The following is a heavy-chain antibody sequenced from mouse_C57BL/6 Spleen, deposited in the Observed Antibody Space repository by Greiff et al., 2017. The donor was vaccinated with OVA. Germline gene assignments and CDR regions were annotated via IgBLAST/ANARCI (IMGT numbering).Heavy chain of an antibody. CDR2: IDPETGGT. D-gene: IGHD4-1*02. J-gene: IGHJ3*01. CDR1: GYTFTDYE. Sequence: VQLQQSGAELVRPGASVTLSCKASGYTFTDYEMHWVKQTPVHGLEWIGAIDPETGGTAYNQKFKGKAILTADKSSSTAYMELRSLTSEDSAVYYCTRPTWFAYWGQGTLVTVSA. CDR3: TRPTWFAY. V-gene: IGHV1-15*01.